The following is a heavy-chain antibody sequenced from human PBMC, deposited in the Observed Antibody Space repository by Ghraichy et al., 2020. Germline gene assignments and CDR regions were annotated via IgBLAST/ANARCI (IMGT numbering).Heavy chain of an antibody. D-gene: IGHD1/OR15-1a*01. V-gene: IGHV3-53*05. CDR3: ARDPGLTNGPDV. Sequence: GGSLRLSCAASGFTVSSDHMYWVRQAPGKGLEWVSVIYNAAAGGDAHHADSLKGRFTISRDNSKNTLYLQMNSLTTAETAIYYCARDPGLTNGPDVWGQGTAVIVSS. CDR2: IYNAAAGGDA. CDR1: GFTVSSDH. J-gene: IGHJ6*02.